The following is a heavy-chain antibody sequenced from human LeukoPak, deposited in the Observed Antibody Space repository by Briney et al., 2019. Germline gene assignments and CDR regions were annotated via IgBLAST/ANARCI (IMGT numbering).Heavy chain of an antibody. CDR1: GFTFSSYS. CDR2: ISSSSSYI. D-gene: IGHD2-2*01. J-gene: IGHJ6*02. CDR3: AREDIVVVPAAMVGYYYYGMDV. Sequence: PGGSLRLSCAASGFTFSSYSMNWVRQAPGKGLEWVSSISSSSSYIYYADSVKGRFTISRDNAKNSLYLQINSLRAEDTAVYYCAREDIVVVPAAMVGYYYYGMDVWGQGTTVTVSS. V-gene: IGHV3-21*01.